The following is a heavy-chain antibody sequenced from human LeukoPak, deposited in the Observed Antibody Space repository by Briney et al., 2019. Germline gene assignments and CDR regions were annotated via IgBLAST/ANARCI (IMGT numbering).Heavy chain of an antibody. CDR2: FDPEDGET. CDR1: GYTLTELS. V-gene: IGHV1-24*01. D-gene: IGHD3-22*01. Sequence: ASVKVSCKVSGYTLTELSMHWVRQAPGKGLEWMGGFDPEDGETIYAQKFQGRVTMTEDTSTDTAYMELSSLRSEDTAVYYCATGGYDSSGLSFDYWGQGTLVTVSS. J-gene: IGHJ4*02. CDR3: ATGGYDSSGLSFDY.